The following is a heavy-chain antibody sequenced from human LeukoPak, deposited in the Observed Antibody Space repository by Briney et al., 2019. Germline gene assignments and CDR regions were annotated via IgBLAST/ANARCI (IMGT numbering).Heavy chain of an antibody. CDR1: GFTFITYW. D-gene: IGHD4-17*01. CDR3: ARVCGDHTCFDY. CDR2: IKKDGSEK. V-gene: IGHV3-7*01. J-gene: IGHJ4*02. Sequence: PGGSLRLSYAASGFTFITYWMSWVPQPPGKGLEWVANIKKDGSEKYYVDSVKGRFTISRDNAKNSLYLQMNSLRAEDTAVYYCARVCGDHTCFDYWGQGTPVTVSS.